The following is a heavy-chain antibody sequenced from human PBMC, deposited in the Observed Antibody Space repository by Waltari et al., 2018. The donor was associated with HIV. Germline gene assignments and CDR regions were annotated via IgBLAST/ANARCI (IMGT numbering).Heavy chain of an antibody. D-gene: IGHD3-10*02. CDR2: INAGKGDT. Sequence: QVKLVQSGAEVKRAGASVRLSCKASGYTFSSHAVHWVRQAPGQSLEWMGWINAGKGDTKYSQKFQDRIIITRDTSATTSYMELSSLRFEDTAVYYCARGQGCSATYFFFYYMDVWGKGTTVSVS. J-gene: IGHJ6*03. CDR3: ARGQGCSATYFFFYYMDV. V-gene: IGHV1-3*01. CDR1: GYTFSSHA.